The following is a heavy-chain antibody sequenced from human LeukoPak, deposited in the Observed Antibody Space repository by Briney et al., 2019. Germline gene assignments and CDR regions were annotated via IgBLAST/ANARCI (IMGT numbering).Heavy chain of an antibody. V-gene: IGHV3-9*01. D-gene: IGHD2-15*01. J-gene: IGHJ2*01. CDR3: AKAGGDCSGGSCYPDWYFDL. CDR1: GFTFDDYA. Sequence: GGSLRLSCAASGFTFDDYAMHWVRQAPGKGLEWVSGISWNSGSIGYADSVKGRFTISRDNAKNSLYLQMNSLRAEDTALYYCAKAGGDCSGGSCYPDWYFDLWGRGTLVTVSS. CDR2: ISWNSGSI.